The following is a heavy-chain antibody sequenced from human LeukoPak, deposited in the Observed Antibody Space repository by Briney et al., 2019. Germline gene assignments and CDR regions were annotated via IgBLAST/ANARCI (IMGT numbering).Heavy chain of an antibody. CDR3: ARLDVVVPAGFDY. J-gene: IGHJ4*02. V-gene: IGHV3-21*01. Sequence: GGSLRLFCCASGFPLSSYSMNWVRQAPGKGVEWVSSISSSSSYICYADSVKGRFTISRDNAKSSLYLQMNSLSAEDTAVYYCARLDVVVPAGFDYWGQGTLVTVSS. D-gene: IGHD2-2*01. CDR2: ISSSSSYI. CDR1: GFPLSSYS.